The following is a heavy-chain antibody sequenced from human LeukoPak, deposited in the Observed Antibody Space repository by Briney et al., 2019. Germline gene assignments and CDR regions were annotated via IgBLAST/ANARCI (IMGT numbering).Heavy chain of an antibody. CDR2: IYPGDSDT. CDR1: GYSFTSYW. J-gene: IGHJ4*02. CDR3: ARSPLVGPMDGSGSYADY. Sequence: GESLKISCKGSGYSFTSYWIGWVRQMPGKGLEWMGIIYPGDSDTRYSPSFQGQVTISADKSISTAYLQWSSLKASDTAMYYCARSPLVGPMDGSGSYADYWGQGTLVTVSS. V-gene: IGHV5-51*01. D-gene: IGHD3-10*01.